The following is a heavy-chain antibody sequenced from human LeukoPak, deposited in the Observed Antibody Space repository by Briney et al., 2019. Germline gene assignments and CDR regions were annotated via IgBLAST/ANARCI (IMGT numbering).Heavy chain of an antibody. D-gene: IGHD2-15*01. CDR2: ISSSGSTI. Sequence: PGGSLRLSCAASGFTFSSYGMNWVRQAPGKGLEWVSYISSSGSTIYYADSVKGRFTISRDNAKNSLYLQMNSLRAEDTAVYYCARVVRRYCSGGSCSERAFDYWGQGTLVTVSS. J-gene: IGHJ4*02. CDR1: GFTFSSYG. CDR3: ARVVRRYCSGGSCSERAFDY. V-gene: IGHV3-48*03.